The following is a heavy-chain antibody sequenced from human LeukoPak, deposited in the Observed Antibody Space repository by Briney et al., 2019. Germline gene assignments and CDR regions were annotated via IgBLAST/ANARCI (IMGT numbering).Heavy chain of an antibody. D-gene: IGHD3-22*01. V-gene: IGHV5-51*01. Sequence: GESLKISCKGSGYSFTSYWIGWVRQMPGEGLEWMGIIYPGDSDTRYSPSFQGQVTISADKSISTAYLQWSSLKASDTAMYYCARHSPPYYYDSSGYSINWFDPWGQGTLVTVSS. CDR3: ARHSPPYYYDSSGYSINWFDP. CDR1: GYSFTSYW. J-gene: IGHJ5*02. CDR2: IYPGDSDT.